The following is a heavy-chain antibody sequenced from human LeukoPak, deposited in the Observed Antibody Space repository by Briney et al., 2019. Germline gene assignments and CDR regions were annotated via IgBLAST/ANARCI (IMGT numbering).Heavy chain of an antibody. Sequence: GGSLRLSCAASGFTVGSNYMSWVRQAPGKGLEWVSVIYSGGSTYYADSVKGRFTISRDNSKNTLYLQMNSLRAEDTAVYYCARDRRETMITFGGVMTAGWFDPWGQGTLVTVSS. D-gene: IGHD3-16*01. CDR2: IYSGGST. CDR3: ARDRRETMITFGGVMTAGWFDP. J-gene: IGHJ5*02. CDR1: GFTVGSNY. V-gene: IGHV3-53*01.